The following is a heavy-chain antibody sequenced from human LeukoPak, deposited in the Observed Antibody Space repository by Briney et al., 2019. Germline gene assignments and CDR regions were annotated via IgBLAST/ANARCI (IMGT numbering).Heavy chain of an antibody. V-gene: IGHV4-39*01. D-gene: IGHD3-22*01. J-gene: IGHJ4*02. CDR3: AGAYYYDSSGSEDYFDY. Sequence: KPSETLSLTCTVSGGSISSSSYYWGWIRQPPGKGLEWIGSIYYSGSTYYNPSLKSRVTISVYTSKNQFSLKLSSVTAADTALYYCAGAYYYDSSGSEDYFDYWGQGTLVTVSS. CDR1: GGSISSSSYY. CDR2: IYYSGST.